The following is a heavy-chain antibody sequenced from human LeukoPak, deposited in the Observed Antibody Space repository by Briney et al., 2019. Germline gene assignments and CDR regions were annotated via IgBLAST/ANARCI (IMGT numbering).Heavy chain of an antibody. CDR1: GFTFSSYW. D-gene: IGHD1-26*01. J-gene: IGHJ4*02. V-gene: IGHV3-74*01. CDR3: AGAGVVGGGVYYFNY. CDR2: MNSDGSTT. Sequence: GGSLRLSCAASGFTFSSYWMYWVRQAPGKGLVWVSRMNSDGSTTTYADSVKGRFTISRDNAKNTLYLQMNSLRAEDTAVYYCAGAGVVGGGVYYFNYWGQGTLVTVSS.